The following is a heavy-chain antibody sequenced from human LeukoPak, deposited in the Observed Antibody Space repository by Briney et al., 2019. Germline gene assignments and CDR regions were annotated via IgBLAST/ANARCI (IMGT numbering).Heavy chain of an antibody. CDR1: GGSISRYY. CDR2: IFHTGNT. V-gene: IGHV4-59*01. D-gene: IGHD3-10*01. Sequence: SETLSLTCTVSGGSISRYYWSWIRQPPGNGLEWIGYIFHTGNTNYNPSLKSRVTVSVDRSKNQFSLRLSSVTAADTAVYYCAALRWFGDFRFDYWGRGTLVTVSS. J-gene: IGHJ4*01. CDR3: AALRWFGDFRFDY.